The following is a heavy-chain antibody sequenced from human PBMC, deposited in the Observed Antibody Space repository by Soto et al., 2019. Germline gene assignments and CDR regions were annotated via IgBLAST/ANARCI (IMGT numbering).Heavy chain of an antibody. Sequence: QVQLVQSGAEVKKPGASVKVSCKASGYTFTGYYMHWVRQAPGQGLEWMGWINPNSGGTNYAQKFQGWVTMTRDTSISTAYMELSRLRSDDMAVYYCAREGQYCSSTSCHDAFDIWGQGTMVTVSS. J-gene: IGHJ3*02. CDR1: GYTFTGYY. CDR2: INPNSGGT. D-gene: IGHD2-2*01. CDR3: AREGQYCSSTSCHDAFDI. V-gene: IGHV1-2*04.